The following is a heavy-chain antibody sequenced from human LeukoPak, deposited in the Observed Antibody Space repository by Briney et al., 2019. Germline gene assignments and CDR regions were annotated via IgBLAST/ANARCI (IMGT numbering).Heavy chain of an antibody. J-gene: IGHJ4*02. D-gene: IGHD3-10*01. CDR1: GSSFTSYW. CDR2: IYPGDSDT. CDR3: ATGRITMVRGVPDY. V-gene: IGHV5-51*01. Sequence: GGSLEISWKGSGSSFTSYWIGWVRQMPGKGLEGMGIIYPGDSDTRYSPSFQGQVTISADKSISTAYLQWSSLKASDTAMYYCATGRITMVRGVPDYWGQGTLVTVSS.